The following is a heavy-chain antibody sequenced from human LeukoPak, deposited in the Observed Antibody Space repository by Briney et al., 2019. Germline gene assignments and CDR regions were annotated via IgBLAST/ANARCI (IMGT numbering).Heavy chain of an antibody. CDR3: ASLRELLDS. V-gene: IGHV3-74*01. Sequence: PGGSLRPSCAASGFTFSSYWMHWVRQVPGKGLVWVSRINGDGRSTSYADSVKGRFTISRDNAKNTLYLQMNSLRGDDTAVYYRASLRELLDSSGQGTLVTVSS. J-gene: IGHJ4*02. D-gene: IGHD1-26*01. CDR2: INGDGRST. CDR1: GFTFSSYW.